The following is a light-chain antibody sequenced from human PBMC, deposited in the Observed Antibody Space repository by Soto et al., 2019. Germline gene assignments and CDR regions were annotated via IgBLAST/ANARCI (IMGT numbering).Light chain of an antibody. CDR2: AES. J-gene: IGKJ3*01. Sequence: DIQMTQSPSSLSASVGDRVTITCRASQGISNYLAWYQQKPGKVPKLLSYAESTLQSGVPSRFSGSGSGTDVTLTISSLQPGDVATYYCQKYNSARLTVGRGTKVDLK. CDR1: QGISNY. CDR3: QKYNSARLT. V-gene: IGKV1-27*01.